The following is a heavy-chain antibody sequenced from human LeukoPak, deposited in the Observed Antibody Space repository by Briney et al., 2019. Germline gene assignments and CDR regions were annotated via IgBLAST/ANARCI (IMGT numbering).Heavy chain of an antibody. J-gene: IGHJ3*02. CDR2: ISSNGGST. CDR3: ARDRYCSSTSCRDAFDI. CDR1: GFTFSSYA. D-gene: IGHD2-2*01. Sequence: GGSLRLSCAASGFTFSSYAMSWVRQAPGKGLEYVSAISSNGGSTYYANSVKGRFTISRDNSKNTLYLQMGSLRAEDMAVYYCARDRYCSSTSCRDAFDIWGQGTMVTVSS. V-gene: IGHV3-64*01.